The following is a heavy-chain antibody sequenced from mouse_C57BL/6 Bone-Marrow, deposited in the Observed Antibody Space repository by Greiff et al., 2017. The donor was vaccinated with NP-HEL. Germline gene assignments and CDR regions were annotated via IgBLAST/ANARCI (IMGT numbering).Heavy chain of an antibody. Sequence: EVQLQQSGTVLARPGASVKMSCTTSGYTFTSYWMHWVKQRPGQGLEWIGAIYPGNSDTSYNQKFKGKATLTAVTSASTAYMELSSLTNEDSAVYYCARESYDYDEDWYFDVWGTGTTVTVAS. V-gene: IGHV1-5*01. CDR1: GYTFTSYW. D-gene: IGHD2-4*01. CDR2: IYPGNSDT. CDR3: ARESYDYDEDWYFDV. J-gene: IGHJ1*03.